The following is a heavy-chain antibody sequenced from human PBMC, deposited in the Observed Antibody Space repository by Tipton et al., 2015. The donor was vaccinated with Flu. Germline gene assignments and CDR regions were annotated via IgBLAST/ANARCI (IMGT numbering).Heavy chain of an antibody. CDR3: ARSGYNFGVDY. D-gene: IGHD3-22*01. J-gene: IGHJ4*02. V-gene: IGHV4-61*02. CDR1: GGSINTSIYY. Sequence: TLSLTCTVSGGSINTSIYYWSWIRLPAGKGLEWIGRIHSSGSTNYKPSLKSRVTISIDTSKNEFSLKMSSVTAADTAVYYCARSGYNFGVDYWDQGTLVTGSS. CDR2: IHSSGST.